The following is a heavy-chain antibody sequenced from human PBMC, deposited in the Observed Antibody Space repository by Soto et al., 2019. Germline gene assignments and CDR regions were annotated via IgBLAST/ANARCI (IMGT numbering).Heavy chain of an antibody. CDR3: ARTLRRGPPFDY. J-gene: IGHJ4*02. CDR1: GGSISSSNW. Sequence: SETLSITCAVSGGSISSSNWWSWVRQPPRKGLEWFGDIYHSGSTNYNPSLKSRVTISVDTSKNQFSPKLGAVTAADTAVYYCARTLRRGPPFDYWGQGTLVTVSS. CDR2: IYHSGST. D-gene: IGHD3-10*01. V-gene: IGHV4-4*02.